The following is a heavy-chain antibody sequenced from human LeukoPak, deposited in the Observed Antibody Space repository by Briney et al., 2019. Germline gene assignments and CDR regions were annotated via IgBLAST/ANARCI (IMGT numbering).Heavy chain of an antibody. CDR2: IYYSGST. CDR1: GGSISSSSYY. CDR3: ARQIGVVITPYYYYYYTDV. J-gene: IGHJ6*03. Sequence: PSETLSLTCTVSGGSISSSSYYWAWIRQPPGKGLEWIGSIYYSGSTYYNPSLKSRVTISVDTSKNQFSLKLSSVTAADTAVYYCARQIGVVITPYYYYYYTDVWGKGTTVTVSS. D-gene: IGHD3-3*01. V-gene: IGHV4-39*01.